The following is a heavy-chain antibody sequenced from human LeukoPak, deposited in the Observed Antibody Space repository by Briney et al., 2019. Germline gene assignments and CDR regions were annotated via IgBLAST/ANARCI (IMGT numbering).Heavy chain of an antibody. CDR2: IYHSGST. J-gene: IGHJ4*02. D-gene: IGHD6-13*01. CDR3: ARGTAAAGEFDY. V-gene: IGHV4-59*01. CDR1: GGSISSYY. Sequence: PSETLSLTCTVSGGSISSYYWTWIRQPPGKGLEWIGYIYHSGSTNYNPSLKSRITISVDTSKNQFSLKLSSVTAADTAVYYCARGTAAAGEFDYWGQGTLVTVSS.